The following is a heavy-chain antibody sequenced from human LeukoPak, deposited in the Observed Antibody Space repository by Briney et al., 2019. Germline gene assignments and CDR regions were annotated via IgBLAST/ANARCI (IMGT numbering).Heavy chain of an antibody. Sequence: GSLRLSCAASGFTFSSYAMSWIRQPPGKGLEWIGEINHSGSTNYNPSLKSRVTISVDTSKNQFSLKLSSVTAADTAVYYCARVSRLGELSDWGQGTLVTVSS. J-gene: IGHJ4*02. CDR2: INHSGST. CDR3: ARVSRLGELSD. CDR1: GFTFSSYA. V-gene: IGHV4-34*01. D-gene: IGHD3-16*02.